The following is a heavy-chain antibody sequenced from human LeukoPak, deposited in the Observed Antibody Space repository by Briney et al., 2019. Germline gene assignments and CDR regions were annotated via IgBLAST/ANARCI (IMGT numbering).Heavy chain of an antibody. CDR2: IKQDGSEK. V-gene: IGHV3-7*01. CDR1: GFTFSNYW. CDR3: ARDSYCGGDCYLNDAFDI. D-gene: IGHD2-21*01. J-gene: IGHJ3*02. Sequence: GGSLRLSCAASGFTFSNYWMSWVRQAPGKGLEWVANIKQDGSEKYYVDSVKGRFTISRDNAKNSLYLQMNSLRAEDTAVYYCARDSYCGGDCYLNDAFDIWGQGTMVTVSS.